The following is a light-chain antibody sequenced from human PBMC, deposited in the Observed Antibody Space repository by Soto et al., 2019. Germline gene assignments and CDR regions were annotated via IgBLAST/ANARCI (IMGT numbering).Light chain of an antibody. Sequence: DIQMTQSPSSLSASVGDRVTITSRASQGIRNYLAWYQQTPGKAPNILIYLASTLQGGVPSRFRGSGSGTDFSLPISRLQPEDVATYYCQYLNSFPLTFGGGTKVDIK. J-gene: IGKJ4*01. CDR1: QGIRNY. CDR2: LAS. CDR3: QYLNSFPLT. V-gene: IGKV1-9*01.